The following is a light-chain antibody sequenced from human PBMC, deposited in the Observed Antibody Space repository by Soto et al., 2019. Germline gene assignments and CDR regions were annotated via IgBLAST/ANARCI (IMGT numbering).Light chain of an antibody. J-gene: IGLJ2*01. V-gene: IGLV1-40*01. Sequence: QSVLTQPPSVSGALGQRVTISCTGGSSNIGAGYDVHWYQQLPGTAPKLLIYTNNNRPSGVPDRFSGSKSGTSASLAITGLQAEDEADYYCQSYDHSLSGSVVFGRGTKVTVL. CDR3: QSYDHSLSGSVV. CDR1: SSNIGAGYD. CDR2: TNN.